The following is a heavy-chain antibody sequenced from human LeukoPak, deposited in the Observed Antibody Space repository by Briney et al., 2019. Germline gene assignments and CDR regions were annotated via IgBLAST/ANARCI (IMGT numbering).Heavy chain of an antibody. J-gene: IGHJ2*01. Sequence: PGGSLRLSCAASEFTFSNYGMHWVRQAPGKGLEWVAVISYDGSNKYYADSVKGRFTISRDNSKNTLYLQMNSLRAEDTAVYYCAKDRYSGSYYWYFDLWGRGTLVTVSS. D-gene: IGHD1-26*01. V-gene: IGHV3-30*18. CDR2: ISYDGSNK. CDR3: AKDRYSGSYYWYFDL. CDR1: EFTFSNYG.